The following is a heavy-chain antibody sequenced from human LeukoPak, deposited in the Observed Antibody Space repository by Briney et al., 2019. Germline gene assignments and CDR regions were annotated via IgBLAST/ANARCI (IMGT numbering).Heavy chain of an antibody. V-gene: IGHV1-2*02. CDR2: INPNSGGT. D-gene: IGHD2-15*01. CDR1: GYXFTGYY. J-gene: IGHJ5*02. CDR3: AALWYCSGGSCYWFDP. Sequence: ASVKVSCKASGYXFTGYYIHWVRQAPGQGLEWMGWINPNSGGTNYAQKFQGRVTMTRDTPISTAYMELSRLRSDDTAVYYCAALWYCSGGSCYWFDPWGQGTLVTVSS.